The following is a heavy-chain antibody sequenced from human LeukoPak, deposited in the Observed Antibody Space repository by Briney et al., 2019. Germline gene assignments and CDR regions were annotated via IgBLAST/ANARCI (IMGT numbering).Heavy chain of an antibody. J-gene: IGHJ4*02. CDR3: ASSDSGDWGGLHDY. Sequence: SETLSLTCTVSGYSISSGYYWGWIRQPPGKGLEWIGSIYHSGSTYYNPSLKSRVTISVDTSKNQFSLKLSSVTAADTAVYYCASSDSGDWGGLHDYWGQGTLVTVSS. CDR1: GYSISSGYY. D-gene: IGHD2-21*02. V-gene: IGHV4-38-2*02. CDR2: IYHSGST.